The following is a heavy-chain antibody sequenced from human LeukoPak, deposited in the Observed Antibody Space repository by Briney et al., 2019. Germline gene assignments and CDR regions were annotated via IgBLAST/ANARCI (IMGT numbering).Heavy chain of an antibody. V-gene: IGHV3-30*02. Sequence: SGGSLRLSCAASGFTFSSYGMHWVRQAPGKGLEWVAFIRYDGSNKYYADSVKGRFTISRDNSKNTLYLQMNSLRAEDPAVYYCAKDPWFGEFPGHWGQGTLVTVSS. CDR1: GFTFSSYG. CDR2: IRYDGSNK. J-gene: IGHJ4*02. CDR3: AKDPWFGEFPGH. D-gene: IGHD3-10*01.